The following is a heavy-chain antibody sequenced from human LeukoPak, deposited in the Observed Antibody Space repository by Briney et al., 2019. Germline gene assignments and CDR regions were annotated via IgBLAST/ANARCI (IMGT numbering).Heavy chain of an antibody. D-gene: IGHD3-22*01. CDR1: GFIFSNYA. CDR2: IWYDGSNK. CDR3: ARDTLIYDYYDSSGYSRDAFDI. Sequence: GGSLRLSCAASGFIFSNYAMHWVRQAPGKGLEWVAVIWYDGSNKYYADSVKGRFTISRDNSKNTLYLQTNSLRAEDTAVYYCARDTLIYDYYDSSGYSRDAFDIWGQGTMVTVSS. V-gene: IGHV3-33*08. J-gene: IGHJ3*02.